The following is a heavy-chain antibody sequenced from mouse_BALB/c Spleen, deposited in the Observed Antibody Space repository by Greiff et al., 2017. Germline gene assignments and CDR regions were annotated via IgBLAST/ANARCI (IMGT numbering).Heavy chain of an antibody. CDR3: ARDYGSSYQAY. Sequence: QVQLKESGPQLVRPGASVKISCKASGYSFTSYWMHWVKQRPGQGLEWIGMIDPSDSETRLNQKFKDKATLTVDKSSSTAYMQLSSPTSEDSAVYYCARDYGSSYQAYWGQGTLVTVSA. V-gene: IGHV1S126*01. D-gene: IGHD1-1*01. CDR2: IDPSDSET. J-gene: IGHJ3*01. CDR1: GYSFTSYW.